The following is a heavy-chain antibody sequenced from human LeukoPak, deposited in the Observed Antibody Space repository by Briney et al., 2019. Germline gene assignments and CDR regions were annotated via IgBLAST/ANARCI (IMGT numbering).Heavy chain of an antibody. CDR1: GFTFSSYG. CDR3: AKDPNPSGLAYFDY. V-gene: IGHV3-30*02. CDR2: IRYDGSNK. Sequence: SGGSLRLFCAASGFTFSSYGMHWVRQAPGKGLEWVAFIRYDGSNKYYADSVKGRFTISRDNSKNTLYLQMNSLRAEDTAVYYCAKDPNPSGLAYFDYWGQGTLVTVSS. J-gene: IGHJ4*02. D-gene: IGHD3-3*01.